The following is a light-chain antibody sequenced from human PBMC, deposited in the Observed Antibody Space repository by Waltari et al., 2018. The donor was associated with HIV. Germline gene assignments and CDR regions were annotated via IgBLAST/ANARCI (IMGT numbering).Light chain of an antibody. CDR3: EQSYNSPLT. J-gene: IGKJ1*01. V-gene: IGKV1-39*01. CDR1: QSIRSN. CDR2: AAS. Sequence: DIQMTQSPSSLSASVGDRVTITCRSSQSIRSNLNWYQQKPGKAPKLLIYAASSLQSGVPSRFSGSGSGTDFTLTISSLQPEDFVTYHCEQSYNSPLTFGQGTKVEIK.